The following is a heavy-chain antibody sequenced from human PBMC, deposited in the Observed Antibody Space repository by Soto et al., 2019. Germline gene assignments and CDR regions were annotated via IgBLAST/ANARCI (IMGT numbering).Heavy chain of an antibody. V-gene: IGHV4-61*01. CDR2: IYYSGST. CDR3: ARDRGYYDSSGYLKAFDI. Sequence: LSLTCTVSGGSVSSGSYYWSWIRQPPGKGLEWIGYIYYSGSTNYNSSLKSRVTISVDTSKNQFSLKLTSVTAADTAVYYCARDRGYYDSSGYLKAFDIWGQGTMVTVSS. CDR1: GGSVSSGSYY. D-gene: IGHD3-22*01. J-gene: IGHJ3*02.